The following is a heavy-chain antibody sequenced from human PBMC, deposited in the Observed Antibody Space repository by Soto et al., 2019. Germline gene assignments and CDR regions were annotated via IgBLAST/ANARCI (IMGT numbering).Heavy chain of an antibody. CDR1: GGSFSGYY. CDR3: AAQGGILTGYYIFDY. V-gene: IGHV4-34*01. J-gene: IGHJ4*02. CDR2: INHSGST. Sequence: LSLTCAVYGGSFSGYYWSWIRQPPGKGLEWIGEINHSGSTNYNPSLKSRVTISVDTSKNQFSLKLSSVTAADTAVYYCAAQGGILTGYYIFDYWGQGTLVTVSS. D-gene: IGHD3-9*01.